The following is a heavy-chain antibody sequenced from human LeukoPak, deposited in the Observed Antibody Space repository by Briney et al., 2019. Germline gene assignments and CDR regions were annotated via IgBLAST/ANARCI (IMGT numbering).Heavy chain of an antibody. CDR2: INHSGST. D-gene: IGHD5-24*01. V-gene: IGHV4-34*01. CDR3: ARGSDGYSS. Sequence: SETLSLTCAVYGGSFSGYYWSWIRQPPGKGLEWIGEINHSGSTNYNPSLKSRVTISVDTSKNQFSLQLSSVTAADTAVYYCARGSDGYSSWGLGTLVTVSS. CDR1: GGSFSGYY. J-gene: IGHJ5*02.